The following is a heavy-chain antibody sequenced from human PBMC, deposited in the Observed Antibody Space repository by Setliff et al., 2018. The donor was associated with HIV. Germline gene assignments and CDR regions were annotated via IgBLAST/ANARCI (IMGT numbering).Heavy chain of an antibody. CDR3: ARAFCGSASCYGGGDAFDI. Sequence: SETLSLTCTVSGGSVRRSTSYWGWIRQPPGKGLEWIGSIYYSGTTYSNPSLKSRVTISVDTSKNHFSLKLSSVTAADTAVYYCARAFCGSASCYGGGDAFDIWGQGTMVTVSS. CDR1: GGSVRRSTSY. D-gene: IGHD2-2*01. CDR2: IYYSGTT. V-gene: IGHV4-39*02. J-gene: IGHJ3*02.